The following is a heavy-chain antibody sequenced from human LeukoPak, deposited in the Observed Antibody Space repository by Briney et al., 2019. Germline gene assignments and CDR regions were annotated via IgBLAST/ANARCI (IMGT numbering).Heavy chain of an antibody. CDR1: GFTFSDYY. V-gene: IGHV3-11*06. Sequence: GGSLRLSCAASGFTFSDYYMSWIRQAPGKGLELVSYISSSSSYTNYADSVKGRFTISRDNAKNSLYLQMNSLRAEDTAVYYCASRVAVAGTGAFDIWGQGTMVTVSS. CDR2: ISSSSSYT. CDR3: ASRVAVAGTGAFDI. J-gene: IGHJ3*02. D-gene: IGHD6-19*01.